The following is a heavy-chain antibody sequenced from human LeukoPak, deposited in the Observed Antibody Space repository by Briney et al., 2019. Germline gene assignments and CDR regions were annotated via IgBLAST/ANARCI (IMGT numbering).Heavy chain of an antibody. Sequence: PSETLSLTCAVYGGSFSGYYWSWIRQPAGKGLEWIGRIYTSGSTNYNPSLKSRVTMSVDTSKNQFSLKLSSVTAADTAVYYCARVYPGLGVAAAPLNWFDPWGQGTLVTVSS. J-gene: IGHJ5*02. D-gene: IGHD6-13*01. CDR1: GGSFSGYY. CDR2: IYTSGST. V-gene: IGHV4-59*10. CDR3: ARVYPGLGVAAAPLNWFDP.